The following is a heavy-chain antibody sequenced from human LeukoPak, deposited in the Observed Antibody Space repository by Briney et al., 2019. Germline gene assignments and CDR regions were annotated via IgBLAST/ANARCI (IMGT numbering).Heavy chain of an antibody. Sequence: SETLSLTCAVSGGSISSGSYSWSWIRQPPGKGLEWIGYIYHSGSTYYNPSLKSRVTISVDRSKNQFSLNLSSVTAADTAVYYCARGGYSGYDPRYFQHWGQGTLVTVSS. J-gene: IGHJ1*01. CDR3: ARGGYSGYDPRYFQH. CDR1: GGSISSGSYS. CDR2: IYHSGST. V-gene: IGHV4-30-2*01. D-gene: IGHD5-12*01.